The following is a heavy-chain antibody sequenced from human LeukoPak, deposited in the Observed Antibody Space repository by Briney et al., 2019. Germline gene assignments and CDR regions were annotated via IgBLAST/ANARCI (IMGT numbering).Heavy chain of an antibody. J-gene: IGHJ4*02. Sequence: PGGSLRLSCAASGFTFSTYAMTWVRQAPGKGLEWVSSISNSGGTTYYADSVKGRFTISRDNSKNTLSLQMNSLRADDTAVYYCAQGWAAPNFDCRGQGIVVTVS. D-gene: IGHD6-6*01. V-gene: IGHV3-23*01. CDR2: ISNSGGTT. CDR1: GFTFSTYA. CDR3: AQGWAAPNFDC.